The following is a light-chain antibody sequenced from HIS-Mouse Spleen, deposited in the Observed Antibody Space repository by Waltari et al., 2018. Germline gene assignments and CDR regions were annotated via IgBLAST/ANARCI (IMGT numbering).Light chain of an antibody. CDR2: DAS. V-gene: IGKV3-11*01. CDR1: QSVSSY. Sequence: EIVLTQSPATLSLSPGERATLPCRASQSVSSYLAWYQQKPGQAPRLLIYDASNRATGIPARFSGSGSGTDFTLTISSLEPEDFAVYYCQQRSNWPSYTFGQGTKLEIK. J-gene: IGKJ2*01. CDR3: QQRSNWPSYT.